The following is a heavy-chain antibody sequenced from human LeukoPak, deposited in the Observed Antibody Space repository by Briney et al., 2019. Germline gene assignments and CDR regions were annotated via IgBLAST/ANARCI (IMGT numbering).Heavy chain of an antibody. V-gene: IGHV3-30*04. Sequence: GGSLRLSCVGSGFTFSLYTMHGVRQAPGKGLEWVAVISYDGSDKYYADSVKGRFTISRDNSKSTLFLQMNSLRAEDTAVYFCARYVGGGDTFDYWGQGTLVTLSS. CDR1: GFTFSLYT. J-gene: IGHJ4*02. CDR2: ISYDGSDK. CDR3: ARYVGGGDTFDY. D-gene: IGHD2-21*02.